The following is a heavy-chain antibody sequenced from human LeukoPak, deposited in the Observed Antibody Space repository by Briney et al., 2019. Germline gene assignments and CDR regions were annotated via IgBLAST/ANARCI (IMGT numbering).Heavy chain of an antibody. D-gene: IGHD3-9*01. Sequence: ASVRVSCKASGYAFTDYYMHWVRQAPGHGLEWIGWINPSSDGTNYAQKFEGRVTLTRDTSISTAYMELSSLRSDDTAVYYCAKSLDYDKPNPWGQGTLVTVSS. CDR1: GYAFTDYY. J-gene: IGHJ5*02. CDR2: INPSSDGT. V-gene: IGHV1-2*02. CDR3: AKSLDYDKPNP.